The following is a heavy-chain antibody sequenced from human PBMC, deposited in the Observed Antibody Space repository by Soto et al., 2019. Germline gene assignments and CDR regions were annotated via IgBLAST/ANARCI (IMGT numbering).Heavy chain of an antibody. CDR1: GFTFSSYA. V-gene: IGHV3-30*09. D-gene: IGHD1-20*01. J-gene: IGHJ4*02. Sequence: HPGGSLRLSCAASGFTFSSYAMHWVRQAPGKGLEWVAVISYDGSNKYYADSVKGRFAISRDNSKNTLYLQMNSLRAEDTAVYYCARDIITGPAWNSFDYWGQGTLVTVSS. CDR2: ISYDGSNK. CDR3: ARDIITGPAWNSFDY.